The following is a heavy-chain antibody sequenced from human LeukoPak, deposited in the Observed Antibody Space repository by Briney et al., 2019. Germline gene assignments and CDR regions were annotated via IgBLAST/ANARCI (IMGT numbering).Heavy chain of an antibody. V-gene: IGHV3-48*01. D-gene: IGHD6-19*01. CDR3: ARRGYISGWDY. CDR2: IDSSSSPI. Sequence: GGSLRLSCAASGFTFSGYSMNWVRQAPGKGLEWVSYIDSSSSPIYYADSVEGRFTISRDNAKNSLYLQMTSLRAEDTAVYYCARRGYISGWDYWGQGTLVTVSS. CDR1: GFTFSGYS. J-gene: IGHJ4*02.